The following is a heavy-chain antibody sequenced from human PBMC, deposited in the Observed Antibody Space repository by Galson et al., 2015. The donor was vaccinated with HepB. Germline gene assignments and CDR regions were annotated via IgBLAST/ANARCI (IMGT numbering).Heavy chain of an antibody. CDR1: GGTFSRYA. V-gene: IGHV1-69*13. Sequence: SVKVSCKASGGTFSRYAISWVRQAPGQGPEWMGGIIPMFGTPKYAQKFQGRVTITADETTRTAYMELSTLRFEDTAVYYCARDWGSGSGGYYGYWGQGTLVTVSS. CDR3: ARDWGSGSGGYYGY. D-gene: IGHD3-10*01. J-gene: IGHJ4*02. CDR2: IIPMFGTP.